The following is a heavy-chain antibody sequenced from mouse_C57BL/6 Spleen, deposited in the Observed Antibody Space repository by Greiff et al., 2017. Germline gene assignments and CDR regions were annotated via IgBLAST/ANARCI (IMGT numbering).Heavy chain of an antibody. D-gene: IGHD2-10*01. V-gene: IGHV5-12*01. CDR3: ARPSYGNYEGLGY. Sequence: DVMLVESGGGLVQPGGSLKLSCAASGFTFSDYYMYWVRQTPEKRLEWVAYISNGGGSTYYPDTVKGRFTISRDNAKNTLYLQMSRLKSEDTAMYYCARPSYGNYEGLGYWGQGTLVTVSA. CDR2: ISNGGGST. J-gene: IGHJ3*01. CDR1: GFTFSDYY.